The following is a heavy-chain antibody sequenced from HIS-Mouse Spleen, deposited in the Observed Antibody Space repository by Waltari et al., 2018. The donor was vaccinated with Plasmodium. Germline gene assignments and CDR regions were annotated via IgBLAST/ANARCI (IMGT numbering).Heavy chain of an antibody. Sequence: QVQLQQWGAGLLKPSETLSLTCAVHGGSFSGYYWSWIRQPPGKGLEWIGEINHSGSTNYNPSLKSRVTISVDTSKNQFSLKLSSVTAADTAVYYCARLVVVASKDSYWGQGTLVTVSS. CDR3: ARLVVVASKDSY. J-gene: IGHJ4*02. D-gene: IGHD2-15*01. V-gene: IGHV4-34*01. CDR2: INHSGST. CDR1: GGSFSGYY.